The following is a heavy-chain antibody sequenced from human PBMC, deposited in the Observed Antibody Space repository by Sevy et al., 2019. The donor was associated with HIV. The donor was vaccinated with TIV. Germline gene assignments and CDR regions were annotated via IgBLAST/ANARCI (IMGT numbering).Heavy chain of an antibody. D-gene: IGHD1-1*01. Sequence: SETLSLTCTVSGGSISRYYWSWIRQPPGKGLEWIGYIYNSVSTNYNPSLKSRVTISVDTSKNQISLKVTSVTAADTAVYYCARTNWANDLDYWGQGTLVTVSS. J-gene: IGHJ4*02. CDR1: GGSISRYY. CDR2: IYNSVST. CDR3: ARTNWANDLDY. V-gene: IGHV4-59*08.